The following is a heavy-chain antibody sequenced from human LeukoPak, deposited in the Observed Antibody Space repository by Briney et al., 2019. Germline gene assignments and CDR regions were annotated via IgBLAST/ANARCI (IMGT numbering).Heavy chain of an antibody. D-gene: IGHD1-26*01. Sequence: GGSLRLSCAASGFTFSRYTMHWVRQAPGKGLEWVAVIPYDGSNKYFAGSVKGRFTISRDNPKNTLYLQMNSLRAEDTAVYYCVREGSSLDYWGQGTLVTVSS. J-gene: IGHJ4*02. CDR2: IPYDGSNK. V-gene: IGHV3-30-3*01. CDR3: VREGSSLDY. CDR1: GFTFSRYT.